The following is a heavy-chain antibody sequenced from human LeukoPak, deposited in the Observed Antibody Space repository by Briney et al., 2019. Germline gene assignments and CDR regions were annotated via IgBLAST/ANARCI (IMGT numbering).Heavy chain of an antibody. CDR2: ISSSSSYI. CDR1: GFTFSSYS. D-gene: IGHD3-10*01. J-gene: IGHJ4*02. CDR3: ARGRGVFRPQLRGVPADY. Sequence: GGSLRLSCAAPGFTFSSYSMNWVRQAPGKGLEWVSSISSSSSYIYYADSVKGRFTISRDNAKNSLYLQMNSLRAEDTAVYYCARGRGVFRPQLRGVPADYWGQGTLVTVSS. V-gene: IGHV3-21*03.